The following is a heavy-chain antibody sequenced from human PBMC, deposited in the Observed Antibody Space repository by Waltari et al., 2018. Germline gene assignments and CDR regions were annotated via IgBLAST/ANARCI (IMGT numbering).Heavy chain of an antibody. CDR1: GGSISSGSYY. V-gene: IGHV4-61*09. CDR2: IYTSGRT. D-gene: IGHD3-10*01. J-gene: IGHJ3*02. CDR3: ARDGITMVQGERGLDAFDI. Sequence: QVQLQESGPGLVKPSQTLSLTCTVSGGSISSGSYYWSWIRQPAGKGLEWIGYIYTSGRTNYNPSLKSRVTISVDTSKNQFSLKLSSVTAADTAVYYCARDGITMVQGERGLDAFDIWGQGTMVTVSS.